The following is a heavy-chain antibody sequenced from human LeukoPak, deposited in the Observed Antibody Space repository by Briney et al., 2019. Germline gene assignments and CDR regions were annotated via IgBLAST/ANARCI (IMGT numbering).Heavy chain of an antibody. V-gene: IGHV1-46*01. CDR3: ARDSDYDSSGALFDY. D-gene: IGHD3-22*01. J-gene: IGHJ4*02. CDR1: GYTFTSYY. CDR2: INPSGAST. Sequence: ASVKVSCKASGYTFTSYYMHWVRQAPGQGLEWMGIINPSGASTNYAQKFQGRVNMTRDTSTNTVYMELGSLRSEDTAVYYCARDSDYDSSGALFDYWGQGTLVTVSS.